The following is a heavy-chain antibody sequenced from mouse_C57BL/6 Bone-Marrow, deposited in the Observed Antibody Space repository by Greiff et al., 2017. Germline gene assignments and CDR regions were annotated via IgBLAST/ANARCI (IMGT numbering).Heavy chain of an antibody. D-gene: IGHD2-4*01. J-gene: IGHJ4*01. Sequence: QVQLQQPGAELVRPGSSVKLSCKASGYTFTSYWMHWVKQRPIQGLEWIGNIDPSDSETHYNQKFKDKATLTVDKSSSTAYMQLSSLTSEDSAVDYCARDDYDGQVYAMDYWGQGTSVTVSS. CDR2: IDPSDSET. CDR1: GYTFTSYW. CDR3: ARDDYDGQVYAMDY. V-gene: IGHV1-52*01.